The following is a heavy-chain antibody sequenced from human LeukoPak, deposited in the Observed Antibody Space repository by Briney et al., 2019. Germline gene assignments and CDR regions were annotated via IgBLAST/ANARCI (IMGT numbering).Heavy chain of an antibody. D-gene: IGHD3-9*01. J-gene: IGHJ4*02. Sequence: ASVKVSCKASGYTFTGYYMHWVRQAPGQGLEWMGWLNPNSGGTNYAQKFQGRVTMTRDTSISTAYMELSRLRSDDTAVYYCAREAGDILTGYYYFDYWGQGTLVTVSS. CDR2: LNPNSGGT. CDR1: GYTFTGYY. V-gene: IGHV1-2*02. CDR3: AREAGDILTGYYYFDY.